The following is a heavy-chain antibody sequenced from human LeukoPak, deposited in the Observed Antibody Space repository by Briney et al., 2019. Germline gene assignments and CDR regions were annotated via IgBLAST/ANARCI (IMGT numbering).Heavy chain of an antibody. CDR3: AGGQGWIFNS. CDR2: IKQDGGEK. D-gene: IGHD5-12*01. CDR1: GFTSSNYW. J-gene: IGHJ4*02. Sequence: GGSLRLSCAVSGFTSSNYWMTWVRQAPGKGLEWVANIKQDGGEKYYVDSVKGRFTISRDNAKNSLYLQMNSLRAEDTAVYYCAGGQGWIFNSWGQGTLVAVSS. V-gene: IGHV3-7*01.